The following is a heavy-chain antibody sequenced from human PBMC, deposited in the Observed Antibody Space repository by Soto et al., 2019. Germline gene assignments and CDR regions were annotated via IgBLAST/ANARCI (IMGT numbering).Heavy chain of an antibody. V-gene: IGHV3-7*03. CDR2: IKEDGSER. CDR1: GFTLSSYW. CDR3: VTPQFDY. Sequence: EVQLVESGGGLVQPGGSLRLSCAASGFTLSSYWMTWVRQAPGKGLEWVANIKEDGSERYYVDSVKGRFIVSRDNAKNSLYLQMNSLRVEDTAVYYCVTPQFDYWGQGTLVIVSS. J-gene: IGHJ4*02.